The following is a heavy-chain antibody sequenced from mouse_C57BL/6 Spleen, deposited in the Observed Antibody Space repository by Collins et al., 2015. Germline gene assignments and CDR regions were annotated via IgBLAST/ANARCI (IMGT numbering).Heavy chain of an antibody. CDR3: ARTFYYFDY. Sequence: EVQLVESGGGLVKPGGSLKLSCAASGFIFSSYAMSWVRQTPEKRLEWVATISDGGSYTYYPDNVKGRFTISRDNAKNNLYLQMSHLKSEDTAMYYCARTFYYFDYWGQGTTLTVSS. J-gene: IGHJ2*01. V-gene: IGHV5-4*01. CDR2: ISDGGSYT. CDR1: GFIFSSYA.